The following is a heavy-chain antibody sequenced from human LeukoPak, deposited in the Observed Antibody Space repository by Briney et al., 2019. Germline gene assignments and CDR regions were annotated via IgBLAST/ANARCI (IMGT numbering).Heavy chain of an antibody. CDR1: GGSISSGGYS. CDR3: ARKGPYFDY. J-gene: IGHJ4*02. V-gene: IGHV4-30-2*01. Sequence: PSETLSLTCAVSGGSISSGGYSWSWIRQPPGKGLEWIGYIYHSGSTHYNPSLKSRVTISVDRSKNQFSLKLSSVTAADTAVYYCARKGPYFDYWGQGTLVTVSS. CDR2: IYHSGST.